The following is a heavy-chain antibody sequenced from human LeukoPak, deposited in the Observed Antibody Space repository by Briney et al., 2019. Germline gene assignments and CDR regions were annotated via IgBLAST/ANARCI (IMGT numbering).Heavy chain of an antibody. CDR2: INPSGGST. CDR1: GYTFTSYY. V-gene: IGHV1-46*01. Sequence: GASVKVSCKASGYTFTSYYMHWVRQAPGQGLEWMGIINPSGGSTSYAQKFQGRVTMTRDTSTSTAYMELRSLRSDDTAVYYCARDLPHYYDSSGYKPFDYWGQGTLVTVSS. CDR3: ARDLPHYYDSSGYKPFDY. D-gene: IGHD3-22*01. J-gene: IGHJ4*02.